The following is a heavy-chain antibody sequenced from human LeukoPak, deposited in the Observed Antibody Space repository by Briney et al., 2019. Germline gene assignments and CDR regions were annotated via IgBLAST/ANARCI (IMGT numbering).Heavy chain of an antibody. D-gene: IGHD1-26*01. Sequence: SSETLSLTCTVSGGSISSNTYYWAWIRQPPRKGLECIGSIYHTGSTYYNPSLKSRVTISVDPSKNRFSLQLRSVTAADTAMYYCASPSKWELSDLDYWGQGTLVTVSS. CDR1: GGSISSNTYY. V-gene: IGHV4-39*01. CDR3: ASPSKWELSDLDY. CDR2: IYHTGST. J-gene: IGHJ4*02.